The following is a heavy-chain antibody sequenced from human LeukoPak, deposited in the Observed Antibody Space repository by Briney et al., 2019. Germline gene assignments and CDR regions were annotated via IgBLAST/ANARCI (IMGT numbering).Heavy chain of an antibody. CDR3: ARVYSSSSGYFDY. D-gene: IGHD6-6*01. Sequence: SETLSLTCTVSGGSLNNYIWSWIRQPPGKGLEWIGYIYYSGSTNYNPSLKSRVTISVDTSKNQFSLKLSSVTAADTAVYYCARVYSSSSGYFDYWGQGTLVTVSS. V-gene: IGHV4-59*01. CDR2: IYYSGST. J-gene: IGHJ4*02. CDR1: GGSLNNYI.